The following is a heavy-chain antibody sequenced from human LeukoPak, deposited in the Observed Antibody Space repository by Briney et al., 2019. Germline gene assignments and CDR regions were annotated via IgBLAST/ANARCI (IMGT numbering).Heavy chain of an antibody. CDR2: ISYDGSNK. CDR3: ARDDPRAAAADY. CDR1: GFTFSSYA. Sequence: PGGSLRLSCAASGFTFSSYAMHWVRQAPGKGLEWVAVISYDGSNKYYADSVKGRFTISRDNSKNTLYLQMNSLRAEDTAVYYCARDDPRAAAADYWGQGTLVTVSS. V-gene: IGHV3-30-3*01. D-gene: IGHD6-13*01. J-gene: IGHJ4*02.